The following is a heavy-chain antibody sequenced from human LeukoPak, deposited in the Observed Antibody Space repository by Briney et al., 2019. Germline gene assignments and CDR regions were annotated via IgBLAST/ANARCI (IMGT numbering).Heavy chain of an antibody. CDR3: ARGPNRLSGIVGATEESKDY. J-gene: IGHJ4*02. D-gene: IGHD1-26*01. V-gene: IGHV4-34*01. Sequence: PSETLSLTCAVYGGSFSGYYWSWIRQPPGKGLEWIGEINHSGSTNYNPSLKSRVTISVDTSKNQFSLKLSSVTAADTAVYYCARGPNRLSGIVGATEESKDYWGQGTLVTVSS. CDR2: INHSGST. CDR1: GGSFSGYY.